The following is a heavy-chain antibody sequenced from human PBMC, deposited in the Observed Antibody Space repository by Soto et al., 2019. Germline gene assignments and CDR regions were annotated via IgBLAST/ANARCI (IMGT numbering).Heavy chain of an antibody. V-gene: IGHV1-46*01. Sequence: QVQLVQSGAEVKKPGASVTVSCKASGYTFSNYYIHWVRQARGQGLAWMGRINPNGGITTYAQKIPGRVTIAKDTSTSTSYLPLSSLTSDDTPVYYFSTYGWFSPLRFPFGFYIWDQRTTGTVPS. CDR3: STYGWFSPLRFPFGFYI. CDR2: INPNGGIT. J-gene: IGHJ6*02. CDR1: GYTFSNYY. D-gene: IGHD3-3*01.